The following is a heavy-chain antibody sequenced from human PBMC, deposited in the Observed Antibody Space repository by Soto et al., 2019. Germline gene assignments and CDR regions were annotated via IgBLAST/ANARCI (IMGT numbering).Heavy chain of an antibody. J-gene: IGHJ6*03. CDR3: ARDPNSSSWLYYMDV. CDR2: IWYDGSNK. Sequence: PGGSLRLSCAASGFTFSSYGMHWVRQAPGKGLEWVAVIWYDGSNKYYADSVKGRFTISRDNSKNTLYLQMNSLRAEDTAVYYCARDPNSSSWLYYMDVWGKGTTVTVSS. D-gene: IGHD6-13*01. V-gene: IGHV3-33*01. CDR1: GFTFSSYG.